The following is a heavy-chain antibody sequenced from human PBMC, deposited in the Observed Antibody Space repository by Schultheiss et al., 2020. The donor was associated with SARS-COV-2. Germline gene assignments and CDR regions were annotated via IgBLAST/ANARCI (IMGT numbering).Heavy chain of an antibody. D-gene: IGHD3-9*01. CDR3: ARGVRSHYDILTGFYRKFGGMDV. CDR1: GGSFSGNY. V-gene: IGHV4-34*01. J-gene: IGHJ6*02. Sequence: SETLSLTCAVYGGSFSGNYWSWIRQPPGKGLEWIGEINHGGSTNYNPSLKSRVTISVDTSKNQFSLKLTSVTAAEKAVYYCARGVRSHYDILTGFYRKFGGMDVWGQGTTVTAP. CDR2: INHGGST.